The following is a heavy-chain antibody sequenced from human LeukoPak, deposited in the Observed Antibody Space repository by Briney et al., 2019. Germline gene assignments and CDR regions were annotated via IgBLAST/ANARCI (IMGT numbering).Heavy chain of an antibody. Sequence: GGSLRLSCAASGFIFSDYAMHWVRQAPGKGLGWVAVIPDDGNHKYYADSVKGRFTISRDNSKNTVYLQMNSLRAEDTAVYYCAKDRMGSGWYYFDYWGQGTLVTVSS. CDR2: IPDDGNHK. V-gene: IGHV3-30*18. J-gene: IGHJ4*02. CDR3: AKDRMGSGWYYFDY. D-gene: IGHD6-19*01. CDR1: GFIFSDYA.